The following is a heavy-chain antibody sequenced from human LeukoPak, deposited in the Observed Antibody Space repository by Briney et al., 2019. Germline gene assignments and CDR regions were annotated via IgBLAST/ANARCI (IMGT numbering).Heavy chain of an antibody. CDR3: ARSSIAARGTPDY. J-gene: IGHJ4*02. CDR2: IYHSGST. CDR1: GYSISSGYY. D-gene: IGHD6-6*01. V-gene: IGHV4-38-2*01. Sequence: PSETLSLTCAVSGYSISSGYYWGWIRQTPGKGLEWIGCIYHSGSTYYNPPLKSRVTISVDTSKNQFSLKLSSVTAADTAVYYCARSSIAARGTPDYWGQGTLVTVSS.